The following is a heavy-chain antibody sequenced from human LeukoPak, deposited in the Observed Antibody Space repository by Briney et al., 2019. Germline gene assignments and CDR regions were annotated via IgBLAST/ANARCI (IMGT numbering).Heavy chain of an antibody. V-gene: IGHV4-38-2*01. Sequence: PSETLSLTCAVSGYSISQGYYWGWIRQPPGKGLEWIATIFHSGKTYYNPSLKSRVTISVDTSKNQFSLKLSSVTAADTAVYFCARDRAHNWAYFDYWGQGTLVIVSS. CDR3: ARDRAHNWAYFDY. D-gene: IGHD1-20*01. CDR2: IFHSGKT. J-gene: IGHJ4*02. CDR1: GYSISQGYY.